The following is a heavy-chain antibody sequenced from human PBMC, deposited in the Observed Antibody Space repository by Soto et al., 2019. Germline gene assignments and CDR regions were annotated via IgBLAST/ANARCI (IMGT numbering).Heavy chain of an antibody. CDR2: IDPSDSYT. V-gene: IGHV5-10-1*01. CDR1: GYSFTSYW. J-gene: IGHJ6*02. Sequence: PGASLKISCKGSGYSFTSYWISWVRQMPGKGLEWMGRIDPSDSYTNYSPSFQGHVTISADKSISTAYLQWSSLKASDTAMYYCARRRIAARPIYYYYGMDVWGQGTTVTVS. CDR3: ARRRIAARPIYYYYGMDV. D-gene: IGHD6-6*01.